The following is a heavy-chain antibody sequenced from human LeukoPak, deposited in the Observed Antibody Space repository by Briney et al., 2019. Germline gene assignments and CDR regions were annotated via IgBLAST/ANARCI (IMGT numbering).Heavy chain of an antibody. CDR2: ISAGGRT. J-gene: IGHJ5*02. Sequence: PSETLSLTCAISGASIASGSYHWDWIRQPAGSRPEYMGRISAGGRTNYNPSLKSRLTISMDTSKNHVSLRLSSVTAADTALYFCTRGGHDYAGSFDTWGPGILVTVSS. CDR1: GASIASGSYH. CDR3: TRGGHDYAGSFDT. D-gene: IGHD4-23*01. V-gene: IGHV4-61*02.